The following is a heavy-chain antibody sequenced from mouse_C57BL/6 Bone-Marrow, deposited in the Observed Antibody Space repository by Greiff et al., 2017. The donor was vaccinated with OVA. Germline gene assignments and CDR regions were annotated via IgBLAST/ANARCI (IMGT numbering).Heavy chain of an antibody. V-gene: IGHV1-26*01. D-gene: IGHD6-1*01. J-gene: IGHJ2*01. CDR3: ARHKGD. CDR2: INPNNGGT. Sequence: VQLQQSGPELVKPGASVKISCKASGYTFTDYYMNWVKQSHGKSLEWIGDINPNNGGTSYNQKFKGKATLTVDKSSSTAYMELRSLTSEDSAVYYCARHKGDWGQGTTLTVSS. CDR1: GYTFTDYY.